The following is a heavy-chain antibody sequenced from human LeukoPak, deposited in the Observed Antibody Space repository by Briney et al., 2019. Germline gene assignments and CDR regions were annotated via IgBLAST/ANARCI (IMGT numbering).Heavy chain of an antibody. CDR2: IYPGDSDT. V-gene: IGHV5-51*01. Sequence: GESLKISCRGSGYSFTTYWIGWVRQMPGKGLEWMGIIYPGDSDTRYSPSFQGQVTISADKSIGTAYLQWSSLKPSDTAIYYCARLTNRWFDPWGQGTLVTVSS. CDR1: GYSFTTYW. J-gene: IGHJ5*02. CDR3: ARLTNRWFDP.